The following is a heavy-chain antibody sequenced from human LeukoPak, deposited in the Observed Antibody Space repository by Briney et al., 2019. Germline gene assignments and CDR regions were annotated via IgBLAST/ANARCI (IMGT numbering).Heavy chain of an antibody. D-gene: IGHD2-15*01. CDR2: ISGSGGST. CDR3: AKDPPLWGYCSGGSCYEEDWFDP. J-gene: IGHJ5*02. CDR1: GFTFSSYA. V-gene: IGHV3-23*01. Sequence: GGSLRLSCAASGFTFSSYAMSWVRRAPGKGLEWVSAISGSGGSTYYADSVKGRFTISRDNSKNTLYLQMNSLRAEDTAVYYCAKDPPLWGYCSGGSCYEEDWFDPWGRGTLVTVSS.